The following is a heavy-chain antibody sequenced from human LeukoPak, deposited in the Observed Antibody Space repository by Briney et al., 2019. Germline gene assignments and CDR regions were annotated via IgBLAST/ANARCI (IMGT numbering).Heavy chain of an antibody. CDR2: IRGNSGST. V-gene: IGHV3-23*01. J-gene: IGHJ4*02. CDR1: GFTFSSYA. Sequence: HSGGSLRLSCAASGFTFSSYAMSWVRQAPGKGLEWVSAIRGNSGSTYYADSVKGRFTISRDNSKNTLYLQMNNLRAEDTAVYYCAKGEGDSIYCSTTNWGQGTLVTVSS. D-gene: IGHD2-2*01. CDR3: AKGEGDSIYCSTTN.